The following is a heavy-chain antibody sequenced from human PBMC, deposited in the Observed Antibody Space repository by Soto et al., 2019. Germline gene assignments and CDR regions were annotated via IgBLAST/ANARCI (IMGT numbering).Heavy chain of an antibody. CDR2: INPNSGGT. V-gene: IGHV1-2*02. CDR1: GYTFTGYY. Sequence: QVQLMQSGAEVKKPGASVKVSCKASGYTFTGYYMHWVRQAPGQGLEWMGWINPNSGGTNYAQKFQGRVTMTRDTSISTAYMELSRLRSDDTAVYYCARDLGYCSGGSCYFYDYWGQGTLVTVSS. D-gene: IGHD2-15*01. CDR3: ARDLGYCSGGSCYFYDY. J-gene: IGHJ4*02.